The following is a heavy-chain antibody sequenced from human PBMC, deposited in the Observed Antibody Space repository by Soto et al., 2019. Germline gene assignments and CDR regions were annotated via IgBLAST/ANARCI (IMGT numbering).Heavy chain of an antibody. J-gene: IGHJ6*03. V-gene: IGHV1-8*01. CDR2: MNPNSGNT. CDR3: ARGYCSSTSCYESGYYYYYMDV. CDR1: GYTFTSYD. Sequence: GASVKVSCKASGYTFTSYDINWVRQATGQGLEWMGWMNPNSGNTGYAQKFQGRVTMTRNTSISTAYMELSSLRSEDTAVYYCARGYCSSTSCYESGYYYYYMDVWGKGTTVTVSS. D-gene: IGHD2-2*01.